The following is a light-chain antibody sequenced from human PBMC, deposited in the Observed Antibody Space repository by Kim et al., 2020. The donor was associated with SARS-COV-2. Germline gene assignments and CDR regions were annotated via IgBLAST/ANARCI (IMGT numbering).Light chain of an antibody. J-gene: IGLJ1*01. Sequence: VSPGQTATITGSGDKLGDKFVSWYQQKPGQSPVLVIHEDHMRPSGIPERFSASNSGTTATLTISGTQSMDEADYYCQAWHSSTYVFGTGTKVTVL. CDR1: KLGDKF. CDR3: QAWHSSTYV. CDR2: EDH. V-gene: IGLV3-1*01.